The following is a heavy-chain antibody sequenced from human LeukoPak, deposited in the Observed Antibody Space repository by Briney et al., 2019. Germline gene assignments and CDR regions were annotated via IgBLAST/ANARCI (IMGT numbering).Heavy chain of an antibody. CDR3: AKLGKTEKHYGSGRISYYYYMDV. V-gene: IGHV3-30*02. J-gene: IGHJ6*03. D-gene: IGHD3-10*01. CDR2: IRSDGINK. Sequence: PGGSLRLSCAASGFTFSNYGMHWVRQAPGKGLEWVAFIRSDGINKYHADSVKGRFTISRDNSKNTLYLQMNSLRAEDTAVYYCAKLGKTEKHYGSGRISYYYYMDVWGKGTTVTISS. CDR1: GFTFSNYG.